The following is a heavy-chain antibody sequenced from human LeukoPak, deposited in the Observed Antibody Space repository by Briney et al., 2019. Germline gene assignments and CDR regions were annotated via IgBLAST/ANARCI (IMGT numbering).Heavy chain of an antibody. CDR1: GFTFSTYE. J-gene: IGHJ6*04. CDR3: ARDLSPNSDYYYYDMDV. V-gene: IGHV3-48*01. D-gene: IGHD4-11*01. Sequence: PGGPLRLSCAASGFTFSTYEMNWVRQAPGKGLEWVSYISSSSSTIYYADSVTGRFTISRDNSKNTLYLQMNSLRAEDTAVYYCARDLSPNSDYYYYDMDVWGKGTTVTVSS. CDR2: ISSSSSTI.